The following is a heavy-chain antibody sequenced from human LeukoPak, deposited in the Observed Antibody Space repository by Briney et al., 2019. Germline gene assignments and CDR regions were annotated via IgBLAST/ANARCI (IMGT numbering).Heavy chain of an antibody. CDR2: ISSSSSYI. V-gene: IGHV3-21*01. J-gene: IGHJ4*02. Sequence: GGSLRLSCAASGFTFSSYWMHWVRQAPGKGLEWVSSISSSSSYIYYADSVKGRFTISRDNAKNSLYLQMNSLRAEDTAVYYCASFSSGWTYFDYWGQGTLVTVSS. CDR1: GFTFSSYW. CDR3: ASFSSGWTYFDY. D-gene: IGHD6-19*01.